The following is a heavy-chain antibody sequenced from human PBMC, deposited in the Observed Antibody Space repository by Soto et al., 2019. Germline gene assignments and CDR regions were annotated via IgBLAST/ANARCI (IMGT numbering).Heavy chain of an antibody. CDR3: XXXXXXXXXXXXPXY. CDR1: GFTFSTYS. J-gene: IGHJ4*02. V-gene: IGHV3-48*01. CDR2: ISSSSSTI. Sequence: EVQLVESGGGLVQPGGSLRLSCAASGFTFSTYSMNWVRQXPGKGLEWVSYISSSSSTIFYTDSVKGRFTVSRDNXXXXXXXXXXXXXXXXXXXXXXXXXXXXXXXXXXPXYXGQXTLVTVSS.